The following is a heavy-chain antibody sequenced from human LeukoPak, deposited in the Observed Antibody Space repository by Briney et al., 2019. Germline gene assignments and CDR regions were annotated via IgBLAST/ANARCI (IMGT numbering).Heavy chain of an antibody. J-gene: IGHJ4*02. D-gene: IGHD2-8*02. CDR3: ARGSEVGYSTGGQGDY. V-gene: IGHV1-2*02. CDR2: INPNSGAT. CDR1: GYTFTAYN. Sequence: ASVKVSCKASGYTFTAYNLHWMRQAPGQGLEWLGFINPNSGATNYAQKFQGRVTMTRDTSISTAYMEVSRLRPDDTAVYFCARGSEVGYSTGGQGDYWGQGTLVTV.